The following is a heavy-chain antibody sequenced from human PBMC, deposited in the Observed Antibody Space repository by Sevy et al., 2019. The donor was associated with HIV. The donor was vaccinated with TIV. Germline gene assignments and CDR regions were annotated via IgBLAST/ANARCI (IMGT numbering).Heavy chain of an antibody. CDR3: ARGVTDGYNPRYYFDY. J-gene: IGHJ4*02. Sequence: GGSLRLSCAASGFSVSTNYMSWVRQAPGKGLEWVSVIYSGGTTFHADSVKGRFTISRDKSKNTVYLQMKSLRAEDTAVYYCARGVTDGYNPRYYFDYWGQGTLVTVSS. V-gene: IGHV3-53*01. CDR1: GFSVSTNY. D-gene: IGHD5-12*01. CDR2: IYSGGTT.